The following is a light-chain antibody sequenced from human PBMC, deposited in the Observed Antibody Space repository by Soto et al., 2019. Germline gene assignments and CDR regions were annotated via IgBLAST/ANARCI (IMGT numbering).Light chain of an antibody. CDR1: QGISSA. J-gene: IGKJ5*01. Sequence: AIQLTQSPCSLSASVGDRVTITCRASQGISSALAWYQQKPGKAPKLLIYDASSLESGVPSRFSGSGSGTDFTLTISSLQPEDFATYYCQQFNNYPPRFGQGTRLEIK. V-gene: IGKV1D-13*01. CDR3: QQFNNYPPR. CDR2: DAS.